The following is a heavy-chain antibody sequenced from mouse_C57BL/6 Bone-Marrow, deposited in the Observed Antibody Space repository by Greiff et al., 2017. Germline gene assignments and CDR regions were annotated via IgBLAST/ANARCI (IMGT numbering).Heavy chain of an antibody. J-gene: IGHJ3*01. Sequence: VQLQQPGAELVRPGTSVKLSCKASGYTFTSYWMHWVKQRPGQGLEWIGVIDPSDSYTNYNQKFKGKATLTVDTASSTAYMQLSSLTSEDSAVYYCARWGYDYDGAWFAYWGQGTLVTVSA. CDR1: GYTFTSYW. CDR2: IDPSDSYT. CDR3: ARWGYDYDGAWFAY. V-gene: IGHV1-59*01. D-gene: IGHD2-4*01.